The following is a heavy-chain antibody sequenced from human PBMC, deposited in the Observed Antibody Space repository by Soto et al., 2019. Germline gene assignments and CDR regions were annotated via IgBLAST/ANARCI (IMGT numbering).Heavy chain of an antibody. J-gene: IGHJ4*02. D-gene: IGHD4-17*01. CDR2: IIPILGIA. Sequence: QVQLVQSGAEVKKPGSSVKVSCKASGGTFSSYTISWVRQAPGQGLEWMGRIIPILGIANYAQKFQGRVTNTADKTTSTGYMELSSLRSEDTAVYYCAHYGDYAGFDYWGQGTLVTVSS. V-gene: IGHV1-69*02. CDR3: AHYGDYAGFDY. CDR1: GGTFSSYT.